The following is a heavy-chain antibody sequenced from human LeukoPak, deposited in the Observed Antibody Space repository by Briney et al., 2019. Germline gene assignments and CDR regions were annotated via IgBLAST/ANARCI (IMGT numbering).Heavy chain of an antibody. V-gene: IGHV1-46*01. J-gene: IGHJ4*02. CDR3: ARVARASGSSLYYFDY. CDR2: INPSGGST. CDR1: GYTFTGYY. Sequence: ASVKVSCKASGYTFTGYYIHWVRQAPGQGLEWMGMINPSGGSTSHAQKFEGRVTMTRDTSTTTVYMELSSLRSEDTAVYYCARVARASGSSLYYFDYWGQGTLVTVSS. D-gene: IGHD6-19*01.